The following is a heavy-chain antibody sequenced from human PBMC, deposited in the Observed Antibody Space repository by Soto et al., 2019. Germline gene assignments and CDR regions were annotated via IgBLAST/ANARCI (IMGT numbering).Heavy chain of an antibody. V-gene: IGHV2-5*02. CDR1: GFSLSTSGVG. CDR2: IFWDDDK. J-gene: IGHJ4*02. Sequence: SGPTLVNPTQTLTLTCTFSGFSLSTSGVGVGWIRQPPGEALEWLVLIFWDDDKRYSPSLKSRLTITKGTSKNQVVLTMTNMDPVDTATYYCAHSESLGSSSYHFDYWGQGTLVTVSS. CDR3: AHSESLGSSSYHFDY. D-gene: IGHD2-15*01.